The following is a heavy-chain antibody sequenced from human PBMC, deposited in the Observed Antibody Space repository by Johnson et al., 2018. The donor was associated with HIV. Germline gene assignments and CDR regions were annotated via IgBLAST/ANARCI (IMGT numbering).Heavy chain of an antibody. CDR2: INTGGSST. D-gene: IGHD1-26*01. V-gene: IGHV3-74*02. CDR3: ARAIVGNIVAFDV. J-gene: IGHJ3*01. CDR1: GFTFSNYW. Sequence: VQLVESGGGLVRPGGSLRLSCAASGFTFSNYWMHWVRRAPGKGLVWVSRINTGGSSTSYADSVKGRFTISRDNAKNTVFLQMNSLRAEDTAVYYCARAIVGNIVAFDVWGQGTMVTVSS.